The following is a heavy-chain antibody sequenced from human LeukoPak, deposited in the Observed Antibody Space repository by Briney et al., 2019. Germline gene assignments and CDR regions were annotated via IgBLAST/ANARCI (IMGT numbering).Heavy chain of an antibody. CDR3: ARQSIAARSYLDY. V-gene: IGHV4-4*09. CDR1: GGSISSYY. J-gene: IGHJ4*02. CDR2: IYTSGST. D-gene: IGHD6-6*01. Sequence: SETLSLTCTVSGGSISSYYWSWIRQPPGKGLEWIRYIYTSGSTNYNPSLKSRVTISVDTSKNQFSLKLSSVTAADTAVYYCARQSIAARSYLDYWGQGTLVTVSS.